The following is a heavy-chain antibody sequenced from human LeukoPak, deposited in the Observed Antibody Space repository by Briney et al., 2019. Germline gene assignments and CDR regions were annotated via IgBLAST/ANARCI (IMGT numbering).Heavy chain of an antibody. CDR3: SRRAGEYSRPYDY. D-gene: IGHD2-15*01. Sequence: GRSLRLSCAASGFTFSSYGMHWVRQAPGKGLEWVAFIRYDGSNKYYADSVKGRFTISRDNSKNTLYLQMNSLRAEDTAIYYCSRRAGEYSRPYDYWGQGTLVTVSS. J-gene: IGHJ4*02. CDR1: GFTFSSYG. CDR2: IRYDGSNK. V-gene: IGHV3-33*08.